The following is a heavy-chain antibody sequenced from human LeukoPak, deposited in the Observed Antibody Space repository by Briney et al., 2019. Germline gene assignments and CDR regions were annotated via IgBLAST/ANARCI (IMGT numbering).Heavy chain of an antibody. J-gene: IGHJ5*02. Sequence: ASVKVSSNASGYTFTSYGISWVRQAPGQGLEWMGWISAYNGNTNYAQKLQGRVTMTTDTSTSTAYMELRSLRSDDTAMYYCARDILTLAEAGIIDWFDPRGQGTLVTVFS. D-gene: IGHD6-13*01. CDR3: ARDILTLAEAGIIDWFDP. CDR2: ISAYNGNT. V-gene: IGHV1-18*01. CDR1: GYTFTSYG.